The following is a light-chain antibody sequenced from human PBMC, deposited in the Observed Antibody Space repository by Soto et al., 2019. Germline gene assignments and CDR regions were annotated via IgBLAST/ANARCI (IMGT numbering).Light chain of an antibody. V-gene: IGLV1-44*01. CDR3: AAWDDSLNGVV. Sequence: QSVLTQPPSASGTPGQRVSISCSGSGSNIGSNTVNWYQHLPGTAPKALIYSNSQRPSGVPDRFSGSKSGTSASLTISRLQSEDEANYYCAAWDDSLNGVVFGGGTKVTVL. CDR1: GSNIGSNT. CDR2: SNS. J-gene: IGLJ2*01.